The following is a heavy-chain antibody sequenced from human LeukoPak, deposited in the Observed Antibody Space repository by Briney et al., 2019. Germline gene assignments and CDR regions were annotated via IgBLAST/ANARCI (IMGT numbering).Heavy chain of an antibody. J-gene: IGHJ4*02. D-gene: IGHD4-17*01. V-gene: IGHV3-33*06. Sequence: GGSLRLSCAASGFSCSSYAMHWVRQAPGKGLEWVSAIWYDGSNKFYADSVKGRFTISRDSSKNTLFLQMNGLRAEDTAVYYCAKSGPDFGDLPSEYYFDFWGQGTLVTVSS. CDR1: GFSCSSYA. CDR2: IWYDGSNK. CDR3: AKSGPDFGDLPSEYYFDF.